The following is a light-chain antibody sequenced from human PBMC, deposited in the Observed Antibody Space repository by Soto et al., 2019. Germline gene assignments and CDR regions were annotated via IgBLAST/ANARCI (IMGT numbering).Light chain of an antibody. CDR1: QGISNY. V-gene: IGKV1-27*01. CDR2: AAS. CDR3: QKYNSAPSLT. J-gene: IGKJ4*01. Sequence: DIQMTQSPSSLSASVGDRVTITCRASQGISNYLAWYQQKPGKVPKLLIYAASTLQSGVLSRFSGSGSGTDFTLTISSLQPEDDATYYCQKYNSAPSLTFGGGTKVEIK.